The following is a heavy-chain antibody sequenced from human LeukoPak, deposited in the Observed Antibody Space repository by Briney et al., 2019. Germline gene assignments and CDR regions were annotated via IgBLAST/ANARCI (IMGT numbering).Heavy chain of an antibody. CDR3: ARDRSTSRYYHGVDV. CDR1: DSTFSSFS. Sequence: AGGSLRLSCAASDSTFSSFSMRWVRQAPGKGLLWVAAISSRSAHIYYADSVKGRFTISRDNAKKSLYLEMNNLRADDTAVYYCARDRSTSRYYHGVDVWGPGTTVIVSS. D-gene: IGHD2-2*01. V-gene: IGHV3-21*01. J-gene: IGHJ6*02. CDR2: ISSRSAHI.